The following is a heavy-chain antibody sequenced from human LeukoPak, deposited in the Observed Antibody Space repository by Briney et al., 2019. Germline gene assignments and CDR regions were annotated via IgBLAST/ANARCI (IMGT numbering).Heavy chain of an antibody. J-gene: IGHJ5*01. D-gene: IGHD6-13*01. V-gene: IGHV3-9*01. CDR1: AFIFDDYA. CDR2: INWNSGRT. CDR3: AKDQTSGIAGPFDS. Sequence: GGSLRLSCAASAFIFDDYAMQWVRQAPGKGLEWVSGINWNSGRTVYADSVKGRFTISRDNAKNALYLQMNSLRTEDTAFYYCAKDQTSGIAGPFDSWGQGTLVTVSS.